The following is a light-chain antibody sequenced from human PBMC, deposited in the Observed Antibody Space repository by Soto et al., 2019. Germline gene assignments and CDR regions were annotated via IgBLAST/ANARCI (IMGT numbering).Light chain of an antibody. V-gene: IGLV2-11*01. CDR2: DVT. Sequence: QSVLTQPRSVSGSPGQSVTISCTGASSDVGVYNYVSWYQHHPGKAPKLIIYDVTKRPSGVPDRFSGSKSGNTASLTISGLQAEDEADYYCCSYAGSYVFGTGTKVTV. J-gene: IGLJ1*01. CDR3: CSYAGSYV. CDR1: SSDVGVYNY.